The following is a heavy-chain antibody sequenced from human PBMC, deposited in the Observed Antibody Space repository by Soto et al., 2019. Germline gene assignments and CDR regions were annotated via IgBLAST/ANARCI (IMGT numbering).Heavy chain of an antibody. CDR2: IYPGDSDT. V-gene: IGHV5-51*01. Sequence: PGESLKISCKGSGYSFTTYWIGWVRQMPGKGLEWMGIIYPGDSDTRYSPSFQGQVTISADKSISTAYLQWSSLKASDTAMYYCARSRNLIIPVTSPKCYSPGIDVWSQRTTVRASS. J-gene: IGHJ6*02. D-gene: IGHD2-15*01. CDR3: ARSRNLIIPVTSPKCYSPGIDV. CDR1: GYSFTTYW.